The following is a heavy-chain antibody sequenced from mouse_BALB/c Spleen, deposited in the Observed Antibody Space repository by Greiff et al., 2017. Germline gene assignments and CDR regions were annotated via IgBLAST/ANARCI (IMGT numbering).Heavy chain of an antibody. Sequence: LQQSGPELVKPGASVKMSCKASGYTFTDYYMDWVKQSHGESFEWIGRVNPYNGGTSYNQKFKGKATLTVDKSSSTAYMELNSLTSEDSAVYYCAYDYDDYYAMDYWGQGTSVTVSS. V-gene: IGHV1-19*01. CDR2: VNPYNGGT. D-gene: IGHD2-4*01. CDR3: AYDYDDYYAMDY. CDR1: GYTFTDYY. J-gene: IGHJ4*01.